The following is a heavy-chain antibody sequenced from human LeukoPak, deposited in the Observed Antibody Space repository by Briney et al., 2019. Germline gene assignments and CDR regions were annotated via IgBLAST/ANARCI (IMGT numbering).Heavy chain of an antibody. CDR3: ARARSITIFGVVISHSVRFDP. D-gene: IGHD3-3*01. J-gene: IGHJ5*02. V-gene: IGHV4-34*01. CDR2: INHSGST. CDR1: GGSFSGYY. Sequence: PSETLSLTCAVYGGSFSGYYWSWIRQPPGKGLEWIGEINHSGSTNYNPSLKSRVTISVDTSKNQFSLKLSSVTAADTAVYYCARARSITIFGVVISHSVRFDPWGQGTLVTVSS.